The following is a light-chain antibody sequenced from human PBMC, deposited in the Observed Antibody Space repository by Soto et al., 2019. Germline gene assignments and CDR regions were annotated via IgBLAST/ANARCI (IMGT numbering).Light chain of an antibody. CDR3: QQYDKYST. J-gene: IGKJ1*01. Sequence: IQMTQSPSTLSASVGDTVTITCRASQSISVSLAWYQQKPAKAPNLLIYDASTLQGGVPSRFSGSGSGTEFTLTVTSLQPEDFATYFCQQYDKYSTFGHGTKVDIK. CDR2: DAS. V-gene: IGKV1-5*01. CDR1: QSISVS.